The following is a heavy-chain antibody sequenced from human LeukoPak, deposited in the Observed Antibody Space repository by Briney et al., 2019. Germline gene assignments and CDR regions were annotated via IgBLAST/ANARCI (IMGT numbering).Heavy chain of an antibody. CDR1: GFTFSSYG. CDR2: ISYDGSNK. V-gene: IGHV3-30*18. J-gene: IGHJ4*02. CDR3: AKDSHGVAAAICDY. Sequence: PGGSLRLSCAASGFTFSSYGMHWVCQAPGKGLEWVAVISYDGSNKYYADSVKGRFTISRDNSKNTLYLQMNSLRAEDTAVYYCAKDSHGVAAAICDYWGQGTLVTVSS. D-gene: IGHD6-13*01.